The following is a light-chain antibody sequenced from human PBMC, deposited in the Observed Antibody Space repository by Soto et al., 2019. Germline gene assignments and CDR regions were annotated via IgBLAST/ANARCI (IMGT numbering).Light chain of an antibody. CDR2: GAS. Sequence: EIVMTQSPATLSVPPGERATLSCRASQSVSSNLAWYQQKAGQAPRLLVYGASTRATGIPARFSGSGSGTEFTLTISSLQSEDFAVYYCQQYNNWPPPWTFGQGTKVESK. J-gene: IGKJ1*01. CDR3: QQYNNWPPPWT. CDR1: QSVSSN. V-gene: IGKV3-15*01.